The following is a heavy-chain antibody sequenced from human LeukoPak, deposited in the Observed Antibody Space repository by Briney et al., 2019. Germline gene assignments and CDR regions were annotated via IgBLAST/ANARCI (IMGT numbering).Heavy chain of an antibody. Sequence: PSETLSLTCSVSGGSISTYYWSWIRQPPGKGLEWIGYIYTSGSTNYNPSLKSRVTISVDTSKNQFSLKLSSVTAADTAVYYCARLGGGDFFDYWGQGTLVTVSS. CDR2: IYTSGST. J-gene: IGHJ4*02. CDR1: GGSISTYY. D-gene: IGHD2-21*01. CDR3: ARLGGGDFFDY. V-gene: IGHV4-4*09.